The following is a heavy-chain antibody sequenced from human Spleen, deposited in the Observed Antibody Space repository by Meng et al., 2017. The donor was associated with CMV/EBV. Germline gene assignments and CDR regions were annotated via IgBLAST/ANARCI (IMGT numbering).Heavy chain of an antibody. J-gene: IGHJ4*02. CDR3: VISSHN. CDR2: IYYRGST. CDR1: GGSIPRTSSY. D-gene: IGHD3-3*02. Sequence: QGHLQGSGPDLVKPSATLSLTCTIFGGSIPRTSSYWGWVRQPPGKGLEWIGSIYYRGSTNYNPSLKSRISMSVDMSKNQFSLKVNSVTAADTAIYYCVISSHNWGQGTLVTVSS. V-gene: IGHV4-39*07.